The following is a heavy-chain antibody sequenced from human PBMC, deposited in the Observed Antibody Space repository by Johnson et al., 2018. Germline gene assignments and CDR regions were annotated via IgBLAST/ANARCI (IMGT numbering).Heavy chain of an antibody. CDR2: ISYSGDST. D-gene: IGHD4-23*01. J-gene: IGHJ5*02. CDR1: GLNFRSYA. Sequence: VQLVESGGGVVQPGMSLRLSCVASGLNFRSYAMSWVRQAPGKGLEWVSSISYSGDSTYYADSVKGRFTISRDNSKSTLYFQMNSLRDEDTAVYYCAKDPNEYGGNWFDPWGQGTLVTVSS. V-gene: IGHV3-23*04. CDR3: AKDPNEYGGNWFDP.